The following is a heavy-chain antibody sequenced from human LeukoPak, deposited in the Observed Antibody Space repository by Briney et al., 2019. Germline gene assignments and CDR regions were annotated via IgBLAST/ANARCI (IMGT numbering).Heavy chain of an antibody. CDR3: ARGYKPASGKDGAFDI. Sequence: SETLSLTCGVYGVASSGNYWSWIRQPAGKGLEWIGRVYSSGTTDYNPSLKSRVSMSVDTSSNQFSLRLSSMTAADTALYYCARGYKPASGKDGAFDIWGQGTMVTVSS. D-gene: IGHD6-13*01. CDR2: VYSSGTT. V-gene: IGHV4-59*10. CDR1: GVASSGNY. J-gene: IGHJ3*02.